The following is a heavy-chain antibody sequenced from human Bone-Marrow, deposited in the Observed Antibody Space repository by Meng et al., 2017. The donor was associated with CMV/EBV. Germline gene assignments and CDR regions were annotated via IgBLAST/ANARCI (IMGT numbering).Heavy chain of an antibody. CDR1: GFTFTLHS. D-gene: IGHD3-22*01. Sequence: GGSLRLSCAASGFTFTLHSMNWVRQAPGKGLEWVANIKQDGSEKYYVDSVKGRFTISRDNAKNSLYLQMNSLRAEDTAVYYCARDRRFTYYYDSSGSAYWGQGTLVTVSS. V-gene: IGHV3-7*01. CDR3: ARDRRFTYYYDSSGSAY. CDR2: IKQDGSEK. J-gene: IGHJ4*02.